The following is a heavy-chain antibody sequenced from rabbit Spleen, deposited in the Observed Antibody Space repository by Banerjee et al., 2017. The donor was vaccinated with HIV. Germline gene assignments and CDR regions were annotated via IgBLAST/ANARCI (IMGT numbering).Heavy chain of an antibody. J-gene: IGHJ6*01. CDR1: GFSFSSGG. V-gene: IGHV1S45*01. CDR2: IDTGSSGFT. D-gene: IGHD1-1*01. CDR3: ARDTSSSFSSYGMDL. Sequence: QEQLEESGGDLVKPEGSLTLTCTASGFSFSSGGVSWVRQAPGKGLEWIGYIDTGSSGFTYFATWAKGRFTCSKTSSTTVTLQMTRLTAADTATYFCARDTSSSFSSYGMDLWGQGTLVTVS.